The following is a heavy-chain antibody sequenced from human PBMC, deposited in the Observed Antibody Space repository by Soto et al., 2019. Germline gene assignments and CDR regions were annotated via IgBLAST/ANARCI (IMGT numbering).Heavy chain of an antibody. CDR3: ARWCGAMVAATPAVVWFDP. D-gene: IGHD2-15*01. CDR2: IIPILGIA. Sequence: QVQLVQSGAEVKKPGSSVKVSCKASGGTFSSYTISWVRQAPGQGLEWMGRIIPILGIANYAQKFQGRVTITADKSTSTSYMELSSLRSEDTAVYYCARWCGAMVAATPAVVWFDPWGQGPLVTVSS. J-gene: IGHJ5*02. V-gene: IGHV1-69*02. CDR1: GGTFSSYT.